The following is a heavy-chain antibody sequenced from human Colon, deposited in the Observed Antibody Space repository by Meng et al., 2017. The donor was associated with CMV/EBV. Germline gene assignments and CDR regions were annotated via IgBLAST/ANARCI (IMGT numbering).Heavy chain of an antibody. D-gene: IGHD3-22*01. V-gene: IGHV3-11*04. CDR1: GFTFRDYY. J-gene: IGHJ4*02. Sequence: GGSLRLSCAASGFTFRDYYMSWTRQAPGKGLEWVSYISSSAINIYYADSVKGRFTISRDNAKNSLYLQMNSLRAEDTAVYYCARYCYDSSGYYYDYWGQGILVPVSS. CDR2: ISSSAINI. CDR3: ARYCYDSSGYYYDY.